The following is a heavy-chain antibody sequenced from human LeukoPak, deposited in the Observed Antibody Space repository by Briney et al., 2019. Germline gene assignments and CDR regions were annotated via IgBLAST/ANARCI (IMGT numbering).Heavy chain of an antibody. Sequence: GGSLRLSCAASGFTFSSYSMNWVRQAPGKGLEWVSSISSSSSYIYYADSVKGRFTISRDNAKSSLYLQMNSLRAEDTAVYYCARAYEQQLVLDYWGQGTLVTVSS. J-gene: IGHJ4*02. CDR3: ARAYEQQLVLDY. CDR2: ISSSSSYI. CDR1: GFTFSSYS. D-gene: IGHD6-13*01. V-gene: IGHV3-21*01.